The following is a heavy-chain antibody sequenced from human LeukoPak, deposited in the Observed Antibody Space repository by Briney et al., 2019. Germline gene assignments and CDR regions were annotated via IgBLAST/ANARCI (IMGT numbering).Heavy chain of an antibody. D-gene: IGHD2-15*01. CDR1: GITVSSNY. J-gene: IGHJ4*02. CDR2: IYTDEKT. CDR3: ARTAGGGYCVGSTCSSDDF. V-gene: IGHV3-66*01. Sequence: GGSLRLSCAASGITVSSNYMSWIRQPPGKGPEWVSVIYTDEKTYYADSVRGRFTISRDDSMNTLYLQMNSLRPEDSALYYCARTAGGGYCVGSTCSSDDFWGQGTLVTVSS.